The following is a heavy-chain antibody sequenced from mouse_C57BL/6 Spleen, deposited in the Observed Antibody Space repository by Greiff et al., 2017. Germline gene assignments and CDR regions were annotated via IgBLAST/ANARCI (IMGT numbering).Heavy chain of an antibody. V-gene: IGHV3-6*01. J-gene: IGHJ2*01. CDR3: ARGDGYYPYFDY. CDR1: GYSITSGYY. Sequence: EVQLQQSGPGLVKPSQSLSLTCSVTGYSITSGYYWNWIRQFPGNNLEWMGYISYDGSNNYNPSLKNRISITRDTSKNQYFLTLNSVTTEDTATYCCARGDGYYPYFDYWGQGTTLTVSS. D-gene: IGHD2-3*01. CDR2: ISYDGSN.